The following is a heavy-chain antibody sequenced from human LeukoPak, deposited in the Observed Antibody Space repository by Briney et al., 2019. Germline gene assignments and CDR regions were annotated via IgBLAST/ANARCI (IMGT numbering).Heavy chain of an antibody. CDR3: ARVLAIFGLDTTDFYMDV. J-gene: IGHJ6*03. Sequence: SETLSLTCAVSGASISSHYWSWIRQPPGKGLEWIVYTSGSISDNPSLKSRVAVSVDPSQNQVSLSLTSVTAADTAVYYCARVLAIFGLDTTDFYMDVWGKGTTVTVSS. V-gene: IGHV4-59*11. CDR1: GASISSHY. CDR2: TSGSI. D-gene: IGHD3/OR15-3a*01.